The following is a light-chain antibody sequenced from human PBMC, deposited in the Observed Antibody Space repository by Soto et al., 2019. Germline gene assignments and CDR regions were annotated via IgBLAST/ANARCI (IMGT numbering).Light chain of an antibody. V-gene: IGKV3-20*01. Sequence: EIVLTQSPGTLSLSPGERATLSCRASQSVSSSYLAWYQQKPGQAPRLLIYGASSRATGIPDRFSGGGSGTDFSLTICRLEPEDFAVYYCQQYGRSPRTFGQGTKVEIK. CDR2: GAS. CDR1: QSVSSSY. CDR3: QQYGRSPRT. J-gene: IGKJ1*01.